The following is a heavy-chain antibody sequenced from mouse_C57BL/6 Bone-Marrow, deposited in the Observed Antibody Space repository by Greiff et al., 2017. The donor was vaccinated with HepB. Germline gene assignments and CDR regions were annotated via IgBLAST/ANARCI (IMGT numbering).Heavy chain of an antibody. J-gene: IGHJ2*01. D-gene: IGHD1-1*01. CDR2: ISDGGSYT. V-gene: IGHV5-4*03. CDR1: GFTFSSYA. Sequence: EVMLVESGGGLVKPGGSLKLSCAASGFTFSSYAMSWVRQTPEKRLEWVATISDGGSYTYYPDNVKGRFTISRDNAKNNLYLQMSHLKSEDTAMYYCARVDYGRGYWGQGTTLTVSS. CDR3: ARVDYGRGY.